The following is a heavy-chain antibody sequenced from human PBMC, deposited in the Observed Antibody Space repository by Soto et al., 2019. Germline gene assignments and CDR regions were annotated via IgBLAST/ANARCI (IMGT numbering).Heavy chain of an antibody. CDR1: GFTFDDYA. D-gene: IGHD2-15*01. V-gene: IGHV3-9*01. J-gene: IGHJ4*02. CDR3: AQIGVVVHFLES. Sequence: GGSLRLSCAASGFTFDDYAMHWVRQGPEKGLEWVSGISWDSNIIGYSDSVKGRFIISRDNAKNSLYLQMNGLRPDDTALYYCAQIGVVVHFLESWGQGTPVTVSS. CDR2: ISWDSNII.